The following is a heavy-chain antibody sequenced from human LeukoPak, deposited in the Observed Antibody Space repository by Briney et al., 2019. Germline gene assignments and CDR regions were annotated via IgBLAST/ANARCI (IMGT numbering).Heavy chain of an antibody. V-gene: IGHV4-59*01. Sequence: SETLSLTCTVSGGSISSYYWSWIRQPPGKGLEWIGYIYYSGSTNYNPSLKSRVTISVDTSKNQFSLKLSSVTAADTAVYYCARGFEETTVYYYYYGMDVWGQGTTVTVSS. CDR3: ARGFEETTVYYYYYGMDV. J-gene: IGHJ6*02. CDR2: IYYSGST. CDR1: GGSISSYY. D-gene: IGHD4-11*01.